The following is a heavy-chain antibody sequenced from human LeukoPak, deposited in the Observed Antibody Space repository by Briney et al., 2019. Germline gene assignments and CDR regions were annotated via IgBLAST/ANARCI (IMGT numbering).Heavy chain of an antibody. CDR3: ARGSGAPYYDYYGMDV. CDR1: GYTFTSYY. CDR2: INPSGGST. J-gene: IGHJ6*02. Sequence: ASVKVSCKASGYTFTSYYMHWVRQPPGQGLEWMGIINPSGGSTSYAQKFQGRVTMTRDTSTSTVYMELSRLRSEDTAVYYCARGSGAPYYDYYGMDVWGQGTTVTVSS. V-gene: IGHV1-46*01. D-gene: IGHD1-14*01.